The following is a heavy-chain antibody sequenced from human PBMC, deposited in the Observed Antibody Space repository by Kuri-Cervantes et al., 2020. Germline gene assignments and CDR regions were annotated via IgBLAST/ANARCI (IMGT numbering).Heavy chain of an antibody. V-gene: IGHV3-21*01. CDR3: ARSIRISAPGNYDS. D-gene: IGHD6-13*01. J-gene: IGHJ4*02. CDR1: GFTFSSYG. Sequence: GGYLRLSCAASGFTFSSYGMHWVRQAPGKGLEWVSAISGSGGSTYYADSVKGRFTISRDNAKNSMFLQMNSLRVEDTAVYYCARSIRISAPGNYDSWGQGTLVTVSS. CDR2: ISGSGGST.